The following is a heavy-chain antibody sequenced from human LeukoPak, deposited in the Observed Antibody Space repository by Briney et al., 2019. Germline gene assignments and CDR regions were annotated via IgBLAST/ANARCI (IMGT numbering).Heavy chain of an antibody. CDR3: ARGSRSGDY. Sequence: ASVTVSCKPSGYTFTNYDINWVRQATGQGLEWMGWMNPNSGNTGYAQKFQGRVTMTRNISTSTAYMELSSLRPEDTAVYYCARGSRSGDYWGQGTQVTVSS. J-gene: IGHJ4*02. CDR1: GYTFTNYD. D-gene: IGHD3-10*01. V-gene: IGHV1-8*01. CDR2: MNPNSGNT.